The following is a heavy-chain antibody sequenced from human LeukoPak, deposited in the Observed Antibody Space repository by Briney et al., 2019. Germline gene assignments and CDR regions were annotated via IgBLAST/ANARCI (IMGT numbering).Heavy chain of an antibody. CDR2: ISSDGNSK. V-gene: IGHV3-30*18. CDR3: AKDDSSAAFYFYFNGMDV. D-gene: IGHD6-6*01. CDR1: GFTFSQYG. J-gene: IGHJ6*02. Sequence: GGSLRLSCAASGFTFSQYGMHWVRQAPGKGLEWVAVISSDGNSKSYADSVKGRITISRDNSKNMLSLQMYSLKSEDTAVYYCAKDDSSAAFYFYFNGMDVWGQGTTVTVSS.